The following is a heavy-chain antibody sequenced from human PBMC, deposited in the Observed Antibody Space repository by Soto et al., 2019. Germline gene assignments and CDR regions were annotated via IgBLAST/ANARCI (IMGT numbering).Heavy chain of an antibody. CDR3: AIVATKYHYYGMDV. Sequence: SETLSLTCTVSGGSVSSGSYYWSWIRQPPGKGLEWIGYIYYSGSTNYNPSLKSRVTISVDTSKNQFSLKLSSVTAADTAVYYCAIVATKYHYYGMDVWGQGTTVTVSS. J-gene: IGHJ6*02. V-gene: IGHV4-61*01. CDR2: IYYSGST. D-gene: IGHD5-12*01. CDR1: GGSVSSGSYY.